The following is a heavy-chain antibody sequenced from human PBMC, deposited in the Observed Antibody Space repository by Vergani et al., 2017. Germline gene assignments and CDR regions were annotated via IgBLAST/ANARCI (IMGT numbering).Heavy chain of an antibody. J-gene: IGHJ6*02. Sequence: QVQLQESGPGLVKPSETLSLTCTVSGGSISSYYWSWIRQPPGKGLEWIGYIYYSGSTNYNPSLKSRVTISVDTSKNQFSLKLSSVTAADTAVYYCARDNGDLYYGMDVWGQGTTVTVSS. CDR2: IYYSGST. CDR1: GGSISSYY. D-gene: IGHD2-8*01. CDR3: ARDNGDLYYGMDV. V-gene: IGHV4-59*01.